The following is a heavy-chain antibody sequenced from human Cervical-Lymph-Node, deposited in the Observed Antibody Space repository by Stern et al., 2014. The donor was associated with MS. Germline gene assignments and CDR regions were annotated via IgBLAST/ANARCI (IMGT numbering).Heavy chain of an antibody. V-gene: IGHV4-59*01. J-gene: IGHJ3*01. CDR2: ISHTGST. Sequence: QVQLQESGPGLVKPSETLSLTCTVSGGSLSSSFWSWIRQSPGQGLEWIGYISHTGSTTNNPSLKGRVTISLDTSKNQFSLRLSSVTAADTALYYCARDKSGTYWAFDLWGHGTMVTVSS. CDR1: GGSLSSSF. CDR3: ARDKSGTYWAFDL. D-gene: IGHD3-10*01.